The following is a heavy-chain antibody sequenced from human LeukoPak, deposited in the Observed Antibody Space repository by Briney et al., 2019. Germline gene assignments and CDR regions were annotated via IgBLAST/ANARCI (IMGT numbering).Heavy chain of an antibody. D-gene: IGHD2-21*02. V-gene: IGHV4-39*01. J-gene: IGHJ4*02. Sequence: SETLSLTCTVSGGSVSSSSYYWGWVRPPPGKGLEWIGSFHYSGRTYYNPSLKIRVTISGDTSKNQVALKLRSVTAADTAVYYCAILVVVVVTASEIDYWGQGTLVTVSS. CDR1: GGSVSSSSYY. CDR2: FHYSGRT. CDR3: AILVVVVVTASEIDY.